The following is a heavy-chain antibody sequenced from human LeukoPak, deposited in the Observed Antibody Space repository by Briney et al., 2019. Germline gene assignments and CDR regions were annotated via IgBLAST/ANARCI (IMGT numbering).Heavy chain of an antibody. CDR3: ARAALVRGVSV. D-gene: IGHD3-10*01. CDR1: GGSVSSGSYY. CDR2: IYYSGST. J-gene: IGHJ6*02. Sequence: SETLSLTCTVSGGSVSSGSYYWSWIRQPPGKGLEWIGYIYYSGSTNYNPSLKSRVTISVDTSKNQFSLKLSFVTAADTAVYYCARAALVRGVSVWGQGTTVTVSS. V-gene: IGHV4-61*01.